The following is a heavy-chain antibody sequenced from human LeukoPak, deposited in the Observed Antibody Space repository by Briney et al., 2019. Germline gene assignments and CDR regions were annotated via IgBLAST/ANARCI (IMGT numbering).Heavy chain of an antibody. J-gene: IGHJ3*02. D-gene: IGHD3-3*01. CDR1: GYSFTSYY. CDR2: IYPGDSDT. V-gene: IGHV5-51*01. CDR3: ARRNYDFWSGYRYDAFDI. Sequence: GESLKISCKASGYSFTSYYIAWVRQMPGKGLEWMGIIYPGDSDTRYSPSFQGQVTISADKSISTAYLQWSSLKASDTAMYYCARRNYDFWSGYRYDAFDIWGQGTMVTVSS.